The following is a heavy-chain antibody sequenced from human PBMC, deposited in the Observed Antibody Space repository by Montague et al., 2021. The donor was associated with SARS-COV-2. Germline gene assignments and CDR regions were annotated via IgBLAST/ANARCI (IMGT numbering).Heavy chain of an antibody. D-gene: IGHD4-23*01. CDR3: VRDHPYGGPRGAYDI. CDR1: GGSITGYY. Sequence: SETLSLTCTVSGGSITGYYWCWLRRSPGKGLEWIADIYYGGAVNXNPSLLSRVTISTDTSNNQLSLKVNSVTAADTAVYYCVRDHPYGGPRGAYDIWGQGTVVTVSS. V-gene: IGHV4-59*01. CDR2: IYYGGAV. J-gene: IGHJ3*02.